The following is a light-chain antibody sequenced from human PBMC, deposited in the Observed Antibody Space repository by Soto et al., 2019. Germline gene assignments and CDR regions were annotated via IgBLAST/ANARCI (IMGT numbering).Light chain of an antibody. CDR1: QTISSW. J-gene: IGKJ1*01. CDR2: KAS. V-gene: IGKV1-5*03. CDR3: QKYNKAPWK. Sequence: DIQMTQSPSTLSGSVGDRVTITCRASQTISSWLAWYQQKPGKAPKLLIYKASTLKSGVPSRFSGSGSGTEFTLTISSLQPDDFATYYCQKYNKAPWKFGQGTKV.